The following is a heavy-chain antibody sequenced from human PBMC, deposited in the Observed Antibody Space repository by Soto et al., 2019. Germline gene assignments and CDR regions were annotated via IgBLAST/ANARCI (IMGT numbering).Heavy chain of an antibody. V-gene: IGHV3-7*05. D-gene: IGHD3-10*01. J-gene: IGHJ4*02. Sequence: GGSLRLSCAASGFTFSSYWMSWVRQAPGKGLEWVANIKQDGSEKYYVDSVKGRFTISRDNAKKSLYLQMNSLRAEDTALYYCARDSARQYYASGIDYWGQGTLVTVSS. CDR3: ARDSARQYYASGIDY. CDR2: IKQDGSEK. CDR1: GFTFSSYW.